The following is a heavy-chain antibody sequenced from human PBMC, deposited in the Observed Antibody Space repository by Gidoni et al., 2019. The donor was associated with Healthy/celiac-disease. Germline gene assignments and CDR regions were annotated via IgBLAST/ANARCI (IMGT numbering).Heavy chain of an antibody. CDR1: GFTFSSYC. Sequence: QLQLVESVGGVFQPGMSLRLSCASSGFTFSSYCMHWVRQDPGKGLEWVAVISDDGSNKYYADYVKGRFTIYRENYKNTMYLKMNSLRAEDTAVYYCAKGPGYGMDVWGQGTTVNVSS. CDR3: AKGPGYGMDV. V-gene: IGHV3-30*18. J-gene: IGHJ6*02. CDR2: ISDDGSNK.